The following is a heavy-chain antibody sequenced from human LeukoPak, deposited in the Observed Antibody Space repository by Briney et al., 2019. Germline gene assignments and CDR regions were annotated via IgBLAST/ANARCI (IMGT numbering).Heavy chain of an antibody. J-gene: IGHJ4*02. V-gene: IGHV4-59*01. D-gene: IGHD2-21*02. CDR1: GGSISNYY. CDR3: ARGGVTWTFVY. Sequence: SETLSLTCTVSGGSISNYYWSWIRQPPGKGLEWIGYIYYSGSTNYNPSLKSRLTISVDTSKNQFSLKLSSVTAADTAVYYCARGGVTWTFVYWDQGTLVTVSS. CDR2: IYYSGST.